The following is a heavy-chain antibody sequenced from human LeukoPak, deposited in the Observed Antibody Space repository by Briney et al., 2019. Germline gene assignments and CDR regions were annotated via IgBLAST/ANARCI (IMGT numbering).Heavy chain of an antibody. J-gene: IGHJ4*02. D-gene: IGHD3-22*01. CDR1: GNTFTTSL. CDR2: IYPGDSAT. Sequence: GASLQISCRDSGNTFTTSLIVWVRQLPGKGLEWMGVIYPGDSATTYSPSFQGQVTFSVDKSSRTAYLQWSSLRASDTAIYYCARPKYSSSLAFDYWGQGTPVTVSS. CDR3: ARPKYSSSLAFDY. V-gene: IGHV5-51*01.